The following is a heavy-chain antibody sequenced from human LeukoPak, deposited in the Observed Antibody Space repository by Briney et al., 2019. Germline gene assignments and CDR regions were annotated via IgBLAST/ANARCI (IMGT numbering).Heavy chain of an antibody. V-gene: IGHV4-59*01. CDR3: ARGGRWLQPYDY. CDR1: GGSISSYY. CDR2: IYYSGST. Sequence: SETLSLTCTVSGGSISSYYWSWIRQPPGKGLEWIGYIYYSGSTNYNPSLKSRVTISVDTSKNQFSLKLSSVTAADTAVYYCARGGRWLQPYDYWGQGTLVTVSS. D-gene: IGHD5-24*01. J-gene: IGHJ4*02.